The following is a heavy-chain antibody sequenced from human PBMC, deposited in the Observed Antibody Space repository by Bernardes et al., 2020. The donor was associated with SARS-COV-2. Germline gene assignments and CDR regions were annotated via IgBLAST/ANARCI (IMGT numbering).Heavy chain of an antibody. V-gene: IGHV3-21*01. D-gene: IGHD2-2*02. Sequence: GGSLRLSCAASGFTFSSYSMNWVRQAPGKGLEWVSSISSSSSYIYYADSVKGRFTISRDNAKNSLYLQMNSLRAEDTAVYYCAKKIGVVVPAAIYYYYGMDVWGQGTTVTVSS. CDR2: ISSSSSYI. J-gene: IGHJ6*02. CDR1: GFTFSSYS. CDR3: AKKIGVVVPAAIYYYYGMDV.